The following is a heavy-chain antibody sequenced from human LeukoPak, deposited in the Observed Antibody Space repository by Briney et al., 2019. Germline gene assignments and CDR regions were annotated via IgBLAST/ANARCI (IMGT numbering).Heavy chain of an antibody. CDR1: GGTFSSYA. V-gene: IGHV1-69*05. Sequence: SVKVSYKASGGTFSSYAISWVRQAPGQGIEWMGGIIPIFGTANYAQKFQGRVTITTDESTSTAYMELSSLRSEDTAVYYCASGSYYRGAFDIWGQGTMVTVSS. J-gene: IGHJ3*02. CDR2: IIPIFGTA. CDR3: ASGSYYRGAFDI. D-gene: IGHD1-26*01.